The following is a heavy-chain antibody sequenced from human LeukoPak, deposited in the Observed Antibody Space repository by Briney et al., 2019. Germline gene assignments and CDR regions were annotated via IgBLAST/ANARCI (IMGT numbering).Heavy chain of an antibody. J-gene: IGHJ4*02. V-gene: IGHV1-8*03. CDR1: AYTFTSYD. D-gene: IGHD6-13*01. Sequence: ASVKVSCKASAYTFTSYDINWVRQATGQGLEWMGWMNPNSGNTGYAQKFQGRVTITRDTSASTAYMELSSLRSEDTAVYYCARSVSSSWYYALDYWGQGTLVTVSS. CDR3: ARSVSSSWYYALDY. CDR2: MNPNSGNT.